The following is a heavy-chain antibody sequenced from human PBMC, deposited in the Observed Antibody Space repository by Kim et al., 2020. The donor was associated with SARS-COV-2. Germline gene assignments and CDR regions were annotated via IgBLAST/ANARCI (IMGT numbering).Heavy chain of an antibody. J-gene: IGHJ3*02. Sequence: ASVKVSCKASGYTFTSYGISWVRQAPGQGLEWMGWISAYNGNTNYAQKLQGRVTMTTDTSTSTAYMELRSLRSDDTAVYYCARGTVVLLWFGELLSQPLDAFDIWGQGTMVTVSS. D-gene: IGHD3-10*01. CDR1: GYTFTSYG. CDR3: ARGTVVLLWFGELLSQPLDAFDI. CDR2: ISAYNGNT. V-gene: IGHV1-18*01.